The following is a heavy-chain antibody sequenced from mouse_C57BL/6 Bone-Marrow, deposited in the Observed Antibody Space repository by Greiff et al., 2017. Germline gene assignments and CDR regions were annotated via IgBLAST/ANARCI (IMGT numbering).Heavy chain of an antibody. CDR3: ARPYSNLVGYAMDY. CDR1: CSTFTRYW. D-gene: IGHD2-5*01. CDR2: IAPSYSST. V-gene: IGHV1-50*01. Sequence: QVQLQQPGAELVKPGASVTLSCQASCSTFTRYWLPCVQPRPGQGLACIGEIAPSYSSTTSHPNFKGKATLTVDTSSSTAYMQLSSLTSEDSAVDYCARPYSNLVGYAMDYWGQGTSVTVCS. J-gene: IGHJ4*01.